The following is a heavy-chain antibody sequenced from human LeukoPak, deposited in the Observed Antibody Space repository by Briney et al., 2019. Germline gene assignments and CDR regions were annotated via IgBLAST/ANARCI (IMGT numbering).Heavy chain of an antibody. CDR1: GFTFSSYW. CDR3: ARAPSEIGGYYPEYFRH. D-gene: IGHD3-22*01. CDR2: IKSVGST. V-gene: IGHV3-74*01. J-gene: IGHJ1*01. Sequence: PGGSLRLSCAASGFTFSSYWVHWVRQAPGKGLVWVSRIKSVGSTNYADSVKGRFTISRDNAKNTVSLQMNSLRAEDTGVYYCARAPSEIGGYYPEYFRHWGQGTLVTVSS.